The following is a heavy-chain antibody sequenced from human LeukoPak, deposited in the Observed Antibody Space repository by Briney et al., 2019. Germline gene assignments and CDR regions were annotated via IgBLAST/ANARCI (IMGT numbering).Heavy chain of an antibody. CDR1: GFTFSTYG. D-gene: IGHD2-15*01. V-gene: IGHV3-48*04. CDR2: ISSSSAL. J-gene: IGHJ4*02. Sequence: GGSLRLSCAASGFTFSTYGLNWVRQAPGKVLEWVSYISSSSALYYADSVKGRFIISRDNAQNTLYLKMNSLRAEDTAVYYCARDCAAHYFDYWGQGTLVTISS. CDR3: ARDCAAHYFDY.